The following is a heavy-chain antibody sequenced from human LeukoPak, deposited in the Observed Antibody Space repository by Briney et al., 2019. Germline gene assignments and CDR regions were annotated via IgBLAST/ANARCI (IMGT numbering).Heavy chain of an antibody. CDR3: ARGILTGPIYAFDI. V-gene: IGHV4-4*07. J-gene: IGHJ3*02. CDR1: GGSISSYY. D-gene: IGHD3-9*01. Sequence: SETLSLTCTVSGGSISSYYWSWIRQPAGKGLEWIGRIYTSGSTNYNPSLKSRVTMSVDTSKNQFSLKLSSVTAADTAVYYCARGILTGPIYAFDIWGQGTMVTVSS. CDR2: IYTSGST.